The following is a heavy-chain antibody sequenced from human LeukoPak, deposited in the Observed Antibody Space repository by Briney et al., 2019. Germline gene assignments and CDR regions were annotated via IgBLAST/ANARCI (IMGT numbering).Heavy chain of an antibody. CDR2: IRFDGSHK. V-gene: IGHV3-30*02. D-gene: IGHD4-17*01. CDR3: ARELLTTVTTWYYYMDV. J-gene: IGHJ6*03. CDR1: GFTFSSYG. Sequence: GGSLRLSCAASGFTFSSYGMHWVRQAPGKGLEWVASIRFDGSHKSYADSVKGRFTISRDYSKNTLYLQMNSLRAEDTAVYYCARELLTTVTTWYYYMDVWGKGTTVTVSS.